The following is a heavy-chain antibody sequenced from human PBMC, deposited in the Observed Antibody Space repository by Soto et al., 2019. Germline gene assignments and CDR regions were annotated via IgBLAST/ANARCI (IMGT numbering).Heavy chain of an antibody. D-gene: IGHD2-2*01. CDR2: IFHSGGT. CDR1: SGSISSNW. Sequence: PSESLSLTCAVCSGSISSNWWTWVRQPPGKGLEWIGEIFHSGGTNYNPSLKSRVTMSVDKSRNQFSLQLSSVTAADTAIYYCARGPNCSRTSCHYSVRNRWSDPWGQGTLVTVSS. J-gene: IGHJ5*02. V-gene: IGHV4-4*02. CDR3: ARGPNCSRTSCHYSVRNRWSDP.